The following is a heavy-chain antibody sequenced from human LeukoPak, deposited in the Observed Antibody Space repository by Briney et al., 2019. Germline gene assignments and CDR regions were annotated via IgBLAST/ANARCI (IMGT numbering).Heavy chain of an antibody. D-gene: IGHD3-16*01. CDR3: AKEGSRRRFDFGS. CDR2: AGTATDT. CDR1: GFTFSNFA. Sequence: GGSLRLSCAASGFTFSNFAMSWFRHAPGRGLEWVSAAGTATDTSYADSVKGRFTISRDNSKNTLYLQMNSLGAEDTAVYYCAKEGSRRRFDFGSWGRGTLVTVSS. J-gene: IGHJ4*02. V-gene: IGHV3-23*01.